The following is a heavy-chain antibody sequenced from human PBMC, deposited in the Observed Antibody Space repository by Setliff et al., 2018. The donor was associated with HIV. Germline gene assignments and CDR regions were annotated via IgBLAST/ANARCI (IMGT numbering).Heavy chain of an antibody. CDR3: ATRPRIAARPFDY. J-gene: IGHJ4*02. Sequence: PSETLSLTCSVSGVSVGSGDYYWHWIRQHPEKALEWIGYIFHSGDTYYNPSLKSRIYMSVDTSKNQFSLELTSLTAAGTAVYYCATRPRIAARPFDYWGQGMLVTVSS. V-gene: IGHV4-31*03. CDR1: GVSVGSGDYY. D-gene: IGHD6-6*01. CDR2: IFHSGDT.